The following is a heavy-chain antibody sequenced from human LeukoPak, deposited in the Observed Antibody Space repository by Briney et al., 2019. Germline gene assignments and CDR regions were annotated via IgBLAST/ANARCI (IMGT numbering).Heavy chain of an antibody. D-gene: IGHD3-3*01. V-gene: IGHV4-4*07. J-gene: IGHJ6*03. CDR2: IYTSGST. CDR1: GGSISSYY. Sequence: SETLSLTCTVSGGSISSYYWSWIRQPAGKGLEWIGRIYTSGSTNYNPSLKSRVTISVDTSKNQFSLKLSSVTAADTAVYYCARDAVVDFWSGYSPNYYMDVWGKGTTVTVSS. CDR3: ARDAVVDFWSGYSPNYYMDV.